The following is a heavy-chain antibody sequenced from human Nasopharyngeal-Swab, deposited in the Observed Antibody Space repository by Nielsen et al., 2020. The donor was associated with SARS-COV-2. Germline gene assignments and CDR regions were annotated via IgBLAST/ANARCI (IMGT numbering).Heavy chain of an antibody. V-gene: IGHV3-30*03. J-gene: IGHJ6*02. CDR2: ISYDGSNK. D-gene: IGHD2-15*01. Sequence: WIRQPPGKGLEWVAVISYDGSNKYYADSVKGRFTISRDNSKNTLYLQMNSLRAEDTAVYYCARDGLDCSGGSCYSWAYYYYGMDVWGQGTTVTVSS. CDR3: ARDGLDCSGGSCYSWAYYYYGMDV.